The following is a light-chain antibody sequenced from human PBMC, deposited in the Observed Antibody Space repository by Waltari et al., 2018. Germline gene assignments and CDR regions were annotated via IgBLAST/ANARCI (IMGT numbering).Light chain of an antibody. CDR1: SLRIYY. V-gene: IGLV3-19*01. CDR2: GKN. Sequence: SSELTQDPAVSVALGQTVRITCQGDSLRIYYASWYQQKPGQAPVLVIYGKNNRPSGSPDRFSGSNSGNTASLTITVSQAEDEADYYCNSRDSSGNHWVFGGGTKLTVL. CDR3: NSRDSSGNHWV. J-gene: IGLJ3*02.